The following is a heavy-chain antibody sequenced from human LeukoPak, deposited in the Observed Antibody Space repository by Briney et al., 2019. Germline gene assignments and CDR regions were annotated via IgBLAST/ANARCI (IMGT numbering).Heavy chain of an antibody. CDR3: AKDTSSGIAVAGDEVLGVFDY. V-gene: IGHV3-9*03. Sequence: PGGSLRLSCAASGFTFDDYAMHWVRQAPGKGLEWVSGISWNSGSIGYADSVKGRFTISRDNAKNSLYLQMNSLRAEDMALYYCAKDTSSGIAVAGDEVLGVFDYWGQGTLVTVSS. CDR2: ISWNSGSI. J-gene: IGHJ4*02. D-gene: IGHD6-19*01. CDR1: GFTFDDYA.